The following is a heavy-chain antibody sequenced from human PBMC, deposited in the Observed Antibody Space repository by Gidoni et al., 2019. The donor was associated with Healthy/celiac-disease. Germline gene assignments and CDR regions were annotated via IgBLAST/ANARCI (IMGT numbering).Heavy chain of an antibody. Sequence: QVQLVQSGAEVKKPGASVKVSCKASGYTCTGYYMHWVRQAPGQGLEWMGWINPNSGGTNYAQKFQGRVTMTRDTSISTAYMELSRLRSDDTAVYYCARGLGVVVTPGVFDYWGQGTLVTVSS. CDR3: ARGLGVVVTPGVFDY. CDR1: GYTCTGYY. CDR2: INPNSGGT. D-gene: IGHD3-22*01. J-gene: IGHJ4*02. V-gene: IGHV1-2*02.